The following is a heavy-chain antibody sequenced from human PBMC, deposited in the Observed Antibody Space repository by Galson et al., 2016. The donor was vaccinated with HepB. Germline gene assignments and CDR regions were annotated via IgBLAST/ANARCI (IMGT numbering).Heavy chain of an antibody. CDR3: AKGRSAIAAAGLNY. CDR2: ISNSGGST. J-gene: IGHJ4*02. D-gene: IGHD6-13*01. V-gene: IGHV3-23*01. CDR1: GFTFSSYA. Sequence: SLRLSCAASGFTFSSYAMSWVRQAPGKGLEWVSVISNSGGSTCYADSVKGRFTISRDNSKNTLYLQMNSLRVEDTAVYYCAKGRSAIAAAGLNYWGQGTLVTVSS.